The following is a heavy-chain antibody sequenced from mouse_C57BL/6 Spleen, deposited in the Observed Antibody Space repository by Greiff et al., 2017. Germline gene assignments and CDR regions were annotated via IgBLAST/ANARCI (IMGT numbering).Heavy chain of an antibody. CDR2: INPSNGGT. D-gene: IGHD3-2*02. Sequence: QVQLQQSGTELVKPGASVKLSCKASGYTFTSYWMHWVKQRPGQGLEWIGNINPSNGGTNYNEKFKSKATLTVDKSSSTAYMQLSSLTSEDSAVYYCARAQALYYYAMDYWGQGTSVTVSS. CDR1: GYTFTSYW. V-gene: IGHV1-53*01. J-gene: IGHJ4*01. CDR3: ARAQALYYYAMDY.